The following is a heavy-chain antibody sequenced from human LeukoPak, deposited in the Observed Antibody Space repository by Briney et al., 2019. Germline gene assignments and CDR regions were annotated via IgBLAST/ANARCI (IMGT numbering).Heavy chain of an antibody. V-gene: IGHV3-21*01. CDR3: ARVWSPPYTSSWPYYFDY. CDR2: ISSSSSYI. J-gene: IGHJ4*02. Sequence: GGSLRLSCAASGFTLSGYSMNWVRQAPGKGLEWVSSISSSSSYIYYADSVKGRFTISRDNAKNSLYLQMNSLRAEDTAVYYCARVWSPPYTSSWPYYFDYWGQGTLVTVSS. D-gene: IGHD6-13*01. CDR1: GFTLSGYS.